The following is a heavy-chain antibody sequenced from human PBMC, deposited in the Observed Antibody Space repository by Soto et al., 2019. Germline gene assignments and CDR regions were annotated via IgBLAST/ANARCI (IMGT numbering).Heavy chain of an antibody. V-gene: IGHV4-59*12. J-gene: IGHJ4*02. Sequence: SETLSLTCTVSGGSISSYYWSWIRQPPWKGLEWIGYIYYSGSTNYNPSLKSRVTISVDTSKNQFSLKLTSVTAADTAVYYCARDGTTYYYDSSGLLFDYCGQGTLVTVYS. CDR1: GGSISSYY. CDR2: IYYSGST. D-gene: IGHD3-22*01. CDR3: ARDGTTYYYDSSGLLFDY.